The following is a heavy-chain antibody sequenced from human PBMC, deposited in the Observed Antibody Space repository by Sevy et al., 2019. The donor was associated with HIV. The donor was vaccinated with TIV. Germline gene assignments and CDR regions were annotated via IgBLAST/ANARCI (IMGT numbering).Heavy chain of an antibody. CDR2: IIPIFGTA. V-gene: IGHV1-69*13. D-gene: IGHD5-12*01. Sequence: ASVKVSCKASGGTFSSYAISWVRQAPGQGLEWMGGIIPIFGTANYAQKFQGRVTITADESTSTAYMELSSLRSEDTAVYYCARASGDGYNLADAFDIWGQGTMVTVS. J-gene: IGHJ3*02. CDR3: ARASGDGYNLADAFDI. CDR1: GGTFSSYA.